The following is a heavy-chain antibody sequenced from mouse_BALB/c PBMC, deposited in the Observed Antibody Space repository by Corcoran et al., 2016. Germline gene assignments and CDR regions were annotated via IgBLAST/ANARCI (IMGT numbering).Heavy chain of an antibody. CDR3: ARQRGSSYAMDY. Sequence: QVQLQQSGAELMKPGASVKISCKATGYTFSSYWIEWVKQRPGHGLQWIGEILPGSGSTNYNEKFKGKATFTADTSSNTAYMQLSSLTSEDSAVYYCARQRGSSYAMDYWGQGTSVTVSS. CDR1: GYTFSSYW. J-gene: IGHJ4*01. CDR2: ILPGSGST. D-gene: IGHD1-1*01. V-gene: IGHV1-9*01.